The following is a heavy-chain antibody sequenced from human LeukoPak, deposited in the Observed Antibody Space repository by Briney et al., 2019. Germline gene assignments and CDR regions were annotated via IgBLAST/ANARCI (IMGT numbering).Heavy chain of an antibody. CDR3: ARSGGIAVAAFDY. CDR2: INHSGST. Sequence: SETLSLTCAVYGGSFNDYYWSWIRQPPGKGLEWIGEINHSGSTNYNPSLKSRVTISVDTSMNQFSLKLGSVTAADTAVYYCARSGGIAVAAFDYWGQGNLVTVSS. CDR1: GGSFNDYY. V-gene: IGHV4-34*01. D-gene: IGHD6-19*01. J-gene: IGHJ4*02.